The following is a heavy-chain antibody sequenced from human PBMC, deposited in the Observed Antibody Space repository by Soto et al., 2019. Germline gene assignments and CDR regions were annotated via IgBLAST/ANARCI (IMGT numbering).Heavy chain of an antibody. J-gene: IGHJ1*01. Sequence: TQTLTMTWTGPTFPLPTTAGSKKWIRQPLGKRLEWLELIFWNDDKRYRPSLKSRLTITKDTSKNQVVLTMTNMDPVDTATYYCAHRTYYYDSSGYYSREEYFQHWGHG. CDR1: TFPLPTTAGS. D-gene: IGHD3-22*01. CDR2: IFWNDDK. V-gene: IGHV2-5*01. CDR3: AHRTYYYDSSGYYSREEYFQH.